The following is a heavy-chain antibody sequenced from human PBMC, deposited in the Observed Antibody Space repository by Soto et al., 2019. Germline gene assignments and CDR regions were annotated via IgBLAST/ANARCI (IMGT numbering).Heavy chain of an antibody. D-gene: IGHD1-1*01. Sequence: VGSLRLSCAVSGFTFSAYWMHWVRQVPGKGLTWVSRISDDGSTATYADSVKGRFVISRDNAKNSLYPEMNTLRVDDSGLYYCARGPRVSSTGTGAHWGRGTLVTVSS. V-gene: IGHV3-74*01. CDR3: ARGPRVSSTGTGAH. CDR1: GFTFSAYW. J-gene: IGHJ4*02. CDR2: ISDDGSTA.